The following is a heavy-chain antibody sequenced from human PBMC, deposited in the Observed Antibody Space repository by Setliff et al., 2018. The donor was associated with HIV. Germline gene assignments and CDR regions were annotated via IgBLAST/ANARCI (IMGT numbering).Heavy chain of an antibody. CDR3: ERDLSPYGSGDPYYYYGMDV. V-gene: IGHV4-31*03. J-gene: IGHJ6*02. Sequence: PSETLSLTCTVSGGAISSSGNYWTWIRQRPGKGLEWIGYIYHTGTTYYHPSLKSRVLISVDTSNNQFSLRLSSVTAADTAVYYCERDLSPYGSGDPYYYYGMDVWGQGTTVTVSS. D-gene: IGHD3-10*01. CDR2: IYHTGTT. CDR1: GGAISSSGNY.